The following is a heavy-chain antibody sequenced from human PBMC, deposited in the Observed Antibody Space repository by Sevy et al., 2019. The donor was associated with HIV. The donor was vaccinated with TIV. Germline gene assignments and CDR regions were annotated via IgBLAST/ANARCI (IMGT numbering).Heavy chain of an antibody. V-gene: IGHV3-23*01. Sequence: GGSLRLSCAASGFTFNTYAMNWVRQAPGKGLEWVSSVSGNGFDKYYADSVKGRFTISRDNYRNTVSLQMNSLRVDDAGLYYCVKGLETEEVAPATARPYFHYYGMDVWGQGTTVTVSS. CDR1: GFTFNTYA. CDR2: VSGNGFDK. CDR3: VKGLETEEVAPATARPYFHYYGMDV. D-gene: IGHD2-15*01. J-gene: IGHJ6*02.